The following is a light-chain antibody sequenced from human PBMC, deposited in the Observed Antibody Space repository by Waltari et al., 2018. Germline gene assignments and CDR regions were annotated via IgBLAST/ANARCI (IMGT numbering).Light chain of an antibody. V-gene: IGKV3-20*01. CDR1: QGVGKY. CDR2: HTS. J-gene: IGKJ1*01. Sequence: EIVLTQSPGPLSLSPGERATLPCRASQGVGKYFAWYQQRPGQAPRLLLSHTSIRATGIPDRFSGSGYGTDFSLTISRLEPEDFAVYYCQKYDFLPATFGQGTTVEIK. CDR3: QKYDFLPAT.